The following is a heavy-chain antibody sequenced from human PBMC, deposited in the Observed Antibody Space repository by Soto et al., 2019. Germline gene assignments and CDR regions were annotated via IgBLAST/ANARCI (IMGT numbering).Heavy chain of an antibody. CDR2: TSGGGGTP. Sequence: EVQLLESGGGLVQPGGSLRLSCAASGFTFNSYAMSWGRQAPGKGLEGVSITSGGGGTPYYADSVKGRFAISRDNSKNTLYLEMNTLRAEDTAVYFCAKRYHTTTSCFDYWGQGTLVTVSS. CDR3: AKRYHTTTSCFDY. D-gene: IGHD2-2*01. V-gene: IGHV3-23*01. CDR1: GFTFNSYA. J-gene: IGHJ4*02.